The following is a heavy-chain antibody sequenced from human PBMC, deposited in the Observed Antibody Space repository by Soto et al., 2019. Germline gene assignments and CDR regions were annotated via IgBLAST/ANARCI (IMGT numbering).Heavy chain of an antibody. J-gene: IGHJ4*02. CDR1: GFTFTSYG. D-gene: IGHD5-18*01. CDR3: VSDRGYGHASVPYS. Sequence: QAHLVEAGGGVVQPGSSLRLSCAASGFTFTSYGMHWVRQAPGTRLEWVAVISYDGGLQHYADSVKGRFTISRDNSKNMVLLQMNSLRAEDTAGYYCVSDRGYGHASVPYSWGQGTLVSVSS. CDR2: ISYDGGLQ. V-gene: IGHV3-30*03.